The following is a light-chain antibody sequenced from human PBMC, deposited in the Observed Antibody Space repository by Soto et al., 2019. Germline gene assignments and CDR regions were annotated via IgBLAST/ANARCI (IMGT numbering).Light chain of an antibody. CDR1: QSVSSSY. V-gene: IGKV3-20*01. CDR3: QQYVSLPVT. CDR2: DTS. J-gene: IGKJ2*01. Sequence: EIVLTQSPGTLSLSPGERATLSCRASQSVSSSYLAWYQQTPGQAPRLLVYDTSYRATGVPDRFSGSGSGTDFTLTISRLEPEDFALYYCQQYVSLPVTFGQGTKVDIK.